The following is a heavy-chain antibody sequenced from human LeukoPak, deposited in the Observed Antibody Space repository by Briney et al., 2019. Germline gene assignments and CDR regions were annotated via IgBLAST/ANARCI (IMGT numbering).Heavy chain of an antibody. J-gene: IGHJ4*02. CDR1: GFTFSGYG. D-gene: IGHD3-3*01. CDR2: IKYNGNNK. Sequence: GGSLRLSCAASGFTFSGYGMHWVRQAPGKGLEWVTFIKYNGNNKYYADSVKGRFTISRDNSKNTLYLQMNSLRAEDTAVYYCAKDVSRFLEWLLTGFDFWGQGTLVTVSS. V-gene: IGHV3-30*02. CDR3: AKDVSRFLEWLLTGFDF.